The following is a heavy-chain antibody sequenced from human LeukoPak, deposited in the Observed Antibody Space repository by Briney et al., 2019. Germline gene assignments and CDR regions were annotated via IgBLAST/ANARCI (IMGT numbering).Heavy chain of an antibody. D-gene: IGHD3-10*01. J-gene: IGHJ3*02. Sequence: GESRNISGKGLDSRFIAYSIGGARQMPGKGLEWMGIIYPGVSDARYSPSFQGQVTISADKSISTAYLQWSSLKASDPAMYYCARHGVEDYYGWGMGVGAFDIWGQGTMVTVSS. CDR2: IYPGVSDA. CDR3: ARHGVEDYYGWGMGVGAFDI. CDR1: DSRFIAYS. V-gene: IGHV5-51*01.